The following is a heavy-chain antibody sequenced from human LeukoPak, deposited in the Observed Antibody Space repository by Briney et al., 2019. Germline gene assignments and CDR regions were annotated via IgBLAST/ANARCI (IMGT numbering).Heavy chain of an antibody. CDR3: AANPGIVVVPAAILY. Sequence: GGSLRLSCAASGFTFSSYAISWVRQAPGQGLEWMGGIIPIFGTANYAQKFQGRVTITADESTSTAYMELSSLRSEDTAVYYCAANPGIVVVPAAILYWGQGTLVTVSS. CDR2: IIPIFGTA. V-gene: IGHV1-69*01. J-gene: IGHJ4*02. D-gene: IGHD2-2*01. CDR1: GFTFSSYA.